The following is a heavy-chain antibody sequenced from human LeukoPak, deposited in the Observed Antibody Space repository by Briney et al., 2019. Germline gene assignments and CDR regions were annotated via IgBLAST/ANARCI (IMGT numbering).Heavy chain of an antibody. CDR3: ARGAGRYFDWLLPEDWFDP. V-gene: IGHV3-48*03. D-gene: IGHD3-9*01. CDR2: ISSSGSTI. CDR1: GFTFSSYE. Sequence: GGSLRLSCAASGFTFSSYEMNWVRQAPGKGLEWVSYISSSGSTIYYADSVKGRFTISRDNAKNSLYLQMNSLRAEDTAVYYCARGAGRYFDWLLPEDWFDPWGQGTLVTVSS. J-gene: IGHJ5*02.